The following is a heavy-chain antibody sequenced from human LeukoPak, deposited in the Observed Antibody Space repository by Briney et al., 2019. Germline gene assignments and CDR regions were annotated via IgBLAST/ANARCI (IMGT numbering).Heavy chain of an antibody. CDR2: INHSGST. Sequence: SETLSLTCAVYGGSFRGYYWSWIRQPPGKGLEWIGEINHSGSTNYNPSLKSRVTISVDTSKNQFSLKLSSVTAADTAVYYCASRIAVAGTLIDYWGQGTLVTVSS. CDR1: GGSFRGYY. D-gene: IGHD6-19*01. CDR3: ASRIAVAGTLIDY. V-gene: IGHV4-34*01. J-gene: IGHJ4*02.